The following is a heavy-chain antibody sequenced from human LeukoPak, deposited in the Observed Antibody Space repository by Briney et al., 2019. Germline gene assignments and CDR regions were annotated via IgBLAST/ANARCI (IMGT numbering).Heavy chain of an antibody. CDR3: ATDRGYTYGLWFCDY. J-gene: IGHJ4*02. Sequence: SETLSLTCTVSGGSVSNYYWSWIRQPAGKGLEWIGRTYISGSTNYNPSLKGRVSMSIDTSENQFSLKVSAVTAGDTVMYCCATDRGYTYGLWFCDYWGQGTRVTVSS. V-gene: IGHV4-4*07. CDR1: GGSVSNYY. D-gene: IGHD5-18*01. CDR2: TYISGST.